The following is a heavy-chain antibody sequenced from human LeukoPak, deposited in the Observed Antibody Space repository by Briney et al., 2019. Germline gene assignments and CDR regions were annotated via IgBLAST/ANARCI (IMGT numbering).Heavy chain of an antibody. V-gene: IGHV6-1*01. Sequence: QTLSLTCAISGDSVSTNSAAWNWIRQSPSRGLEWLGRTYYRSKWYNDYAVSVNSRITINPDTSKNQFSLQLNSVTPEDTAVYYCARESTGSSSDWYTISYFDYWGQGTLVTVSS. D-gene: IGHD6-19*01. J-gene: IGHJ4*02. CDR3: ARESTGSSSDWYTISYFDY. CDR2: TYYRSKWYN. CDR1: GDSVSTNSAA.